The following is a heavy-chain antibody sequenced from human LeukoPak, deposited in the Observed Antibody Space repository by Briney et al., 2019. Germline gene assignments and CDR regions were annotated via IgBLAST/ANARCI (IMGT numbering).Heavy chain of an antibody. V-gene: IGHV1-2*02. CDR1: GYTFTGYY. J-gene: IGHJ5*02. D-gene: IGHD2-8*01. Sequence: ASVKVSCEASGYTFTGYYMHWVRQAPGQGVEWMGWSNPNSGGTNYAQKVQGRVTMTRDTSISTAYMELGRLRSDDTAVYYCAKPLLPYCTNGVCYEAGRLWFDPWGQGTLVTVSS. CDR2: SNPNSGGT. CDR3: AKPLLPYCTNGVCYEAGRLWFDP.